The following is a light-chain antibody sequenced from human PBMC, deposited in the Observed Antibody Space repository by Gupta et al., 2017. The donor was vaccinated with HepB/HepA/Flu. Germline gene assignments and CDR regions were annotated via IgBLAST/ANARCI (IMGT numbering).Light chain of an antibody. CDR1: QSISSW. Sequence: IQMTQSPSPLSASVGDRVTITCPASQSISSWLAWYQQKPGKAPKLLIYKASSLESGVPSRFSGSGSGTEFTLTISSLQPDDFATYYCQQYNSFPHTFGQGTKLEIK. CDR3: QQYNSFPHT. J-gene: IGKJ2*01. V-gene: IGKV1-5*03. CDR2: KAS.